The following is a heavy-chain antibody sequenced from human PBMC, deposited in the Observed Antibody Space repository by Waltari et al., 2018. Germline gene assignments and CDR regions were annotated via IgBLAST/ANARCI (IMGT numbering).Heavy chain of an antibody. CDR1: GFPVSSTY. J-gene: IGHJ4*02. D-gene: IGHD2-8*02. CDR3: ARVRGRSWWDFDY. V-gene: IGHV3-53*02. CDR2: IYSGGST. Sequence: EVQLVETGGGLIQPGGSLRLSCAAPGFPVSSTYMSWVPPAPGKGLGWVSVIYSGGSTYYADSVKCRFTISRDNSKNTLYLQMNSLRAEDTAVYYCARVRGRSWWDFDYWGQGTLVTVSS.